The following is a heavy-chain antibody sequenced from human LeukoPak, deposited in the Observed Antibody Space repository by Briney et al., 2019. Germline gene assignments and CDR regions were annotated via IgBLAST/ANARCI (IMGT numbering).Heavy chain of an antibody. Sequence: ASVKVSCKASGGTFSSYAISWVRQAPGQGLEWMGWINPNSGGTNYAQKFQGRVTMARDTSISTAYMELSRLRSDDTAVYYCARDRPDIVVVPAATYNWFDPWGQGTLVTVSS. D-gene: IGHD2-2*01. J-gene: IGHJ5*02. CDR3: ARDRPDIVVVPAATYNWFDP. CDR1: GGTFSSYA. CDR2: INPNSGGT. V-gene: IGHV1-2*02.